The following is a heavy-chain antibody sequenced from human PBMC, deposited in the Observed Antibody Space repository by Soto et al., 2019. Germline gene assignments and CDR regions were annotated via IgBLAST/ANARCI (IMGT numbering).Heavy chain of an antibody. D-gene: IGHD5-12*01. J-gene: IGHJ4*02. CDR2: ISGSGGST. CDR3: ARAATIGTTYYFDY. Sequence: EVQLLESGGGLVQPAGSLILSCTASGFTFSSYAMSWVRQAPGKWLEWVSAISGSGGSTYYADSVKGRFTISRDNSKNTLYLQMNSLRAEDTAVYYCARAATIGTTYYFDYWGQGTLVTVSS. CDR1: GFTFSSYA. V-gene: IGHV3-23*01.